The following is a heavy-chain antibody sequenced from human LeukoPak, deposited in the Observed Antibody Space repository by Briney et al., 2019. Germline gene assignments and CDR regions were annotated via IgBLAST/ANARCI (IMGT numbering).Heavy chain of an antibody. CDR3: ARETSSGYYFDGFDL. Sequence: GGSLRLSCAASGFSFSSYWMSWVRQAPGKGLEWVANIKQDGSEKYYVDSVRGRFTISRDYAKNSLYLQMNSLRAEDTAVYYCARETSSGYYFDGFDLWGQGTMVTVSS. CDR1: GFSFSSYW. CDR2: IKQDGSEK. J-gene: IGHJ3*01. V-gene: IGHV3-7*01. D-gene: IGHD3-22*01.